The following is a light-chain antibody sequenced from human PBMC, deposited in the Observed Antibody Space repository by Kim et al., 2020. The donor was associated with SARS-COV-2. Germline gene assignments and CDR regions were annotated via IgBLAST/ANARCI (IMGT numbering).Light chain of an antibody. V-gene: IGKV1-17*03. J-gene: IGKJ2*01. CDR1: QGISNY. Sequence: CASVGDRVTITCRASQGISNYLAGFQQKPGKVPKRLIDAASSLQSGVTSRFSGSGYGTEFTLTNSSMQPEDFATYYSLQHNSYPYTFGQGTKLEI. CDR2: AAS. CDR3: LQHNSYPYT.